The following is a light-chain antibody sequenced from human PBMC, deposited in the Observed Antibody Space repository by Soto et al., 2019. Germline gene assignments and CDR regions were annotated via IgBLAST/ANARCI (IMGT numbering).Light chain of an antibody. V-gene: IGKV3-11*01. CDR2: EAS. J-gene: IGKJ1*01. CDR3: QQSHNWPRT. CDR1: QSVSSN. Sequence: EIVMTQSPATLSVSPGEGVTLSCRASQSVSSNLAWYQQRPGQAPRLLISEASNRATGIPARFSGSGSGTDFTLTISSLEPEDFAVYYCQQSHNWPRTFGQGTKVDI.